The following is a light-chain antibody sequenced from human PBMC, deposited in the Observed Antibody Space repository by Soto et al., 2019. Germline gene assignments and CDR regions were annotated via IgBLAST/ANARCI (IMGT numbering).Light chain of an antibody. CDR3: QQYGSSPRT. CDR1: QTVSSSS. Sequence: DIVLTQSPGTLSLSPGERATLSCRASQTVSSSSLAWYQQKPGQAPRLLIFGASTRAAGFPDRFSGSGSGTDFTLTISRLEPEDFVVYYCQQYGSSPRTFGQGTKVEIK. V-gene: IGKV3-20*01. J-gene: IGKJ1*01. CDR2: GAS.